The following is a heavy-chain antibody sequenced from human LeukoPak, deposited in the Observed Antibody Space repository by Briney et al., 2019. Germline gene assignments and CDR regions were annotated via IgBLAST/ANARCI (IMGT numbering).Heavy chain of an antibody. Sequence: GGSLRLSCAASGFTFRDSYMSWIRQAPGKGLEWVAYISSSSITMYYADSVKGRFTISRDNTNNSLYLQMNSLKVEDTAVYYCARANFHYYYGMDVWGQGTAVTVSS. D-gene: IGHD1-1*01. CDR3: ARANFHYYYGMDV. CDR1: GFTFRDSY. J-gene: IGHJ6*02. V-gene: IGHV3-11*01. CDR2: ISSSSITM.